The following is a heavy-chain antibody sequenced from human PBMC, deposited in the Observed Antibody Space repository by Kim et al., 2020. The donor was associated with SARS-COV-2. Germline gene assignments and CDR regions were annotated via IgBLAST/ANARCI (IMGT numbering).Heavy chain of an antibody. J-gene: IGHJ3*02. CDR3: ARDSGFDI. Sequence: SNKYYADSVKGRFTISRDNSKNTLYLQMNSLGAEDTAVYYCARDSGFDIWGQGTMVTVSS. D-gene: IGHD3-10*01. V-gene: IGHV3-33*01. CDR2: SNK.